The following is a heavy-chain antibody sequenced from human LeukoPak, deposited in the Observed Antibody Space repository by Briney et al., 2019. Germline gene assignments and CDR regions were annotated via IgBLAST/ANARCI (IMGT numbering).Heavy chain of an antibody. CDR3: ARGRGYSGYDPLTFDY. CDR1: GFTFSSYD. Sequence: GGSLRLSCAASGFTFSSYDMPWVRQATGKGLEWVSAIGTAGDTYYPGSVEGRFTISRENAKNSLYLQMNSLRAGDTAVYYCARGRGYSGYDPLTFDYWGQGTLVTVSS. J-gene: IGHJ4*02. D-gene: IGHD5-12*01. CDR2: IGTAGDT. V-gene: IGHV3-13*01.